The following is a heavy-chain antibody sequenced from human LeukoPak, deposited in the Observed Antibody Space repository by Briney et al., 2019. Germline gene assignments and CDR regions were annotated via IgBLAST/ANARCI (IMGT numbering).Heavy chain of an antibody. D-gene: IGHD5-24*01. Sequence: GGSLRLSCAASGFTFSSYEMNWVRQAPGKGLEWVSYISSSGSTIYYADSVKGRFTISRDNAKNSLYLQMNSLRAEDTAVYYCARDREMAPRFDYWGQGTLVTVSS. CDR2: ISSSGSTI. J-gene: IGHJ4*02. CDR1: GFTFSSYE. CDR3: ARDREMAPRFDY. V-gene: IGHV3-48*03.